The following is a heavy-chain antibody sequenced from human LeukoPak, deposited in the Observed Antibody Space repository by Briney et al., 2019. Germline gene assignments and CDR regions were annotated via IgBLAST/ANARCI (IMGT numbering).Heavy chain of an antibody. Sequence: RGSLRLSCAASGFTFSSYSMNWVRQAPGTRLEWVSYISGSSTTIFYADSVKGRFTISRDNAKNSLYLQMSSLRAEDTAMYYCARAFFSNSGTFSPWGQGTLVTVSS. D-gene: IGHD3-10*01. CDR2: ISGSSTTI. V-gene: IGHV3-48*04. J-gene: IGHJ5*02. CDR1: GFTFSSYS. CDR3: ARAFFSNSGTFSP.